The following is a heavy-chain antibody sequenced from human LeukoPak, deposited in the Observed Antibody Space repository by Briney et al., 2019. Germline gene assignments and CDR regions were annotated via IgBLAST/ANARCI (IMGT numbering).Heavy chain of an antibody. CDR3: ARGPRITLIRGGQWYYYMDV. Sequence: ASVKVSCKASGYTFTSYDINWVRQATGQGLEWMGLINPSGGSTNYAQKFQGRVTMTRDTSTSTAYMELSSLRSEDTAVYYCARGPRITLIRGGQWYYYMDVWGKGTTVTISS. CDR2: INPSGGST. V-gene: IGHV1-46*01. CDR1: GYTFTSYD. D-gene: IGHD3-10*01. J-gene: IGHJ6*03.